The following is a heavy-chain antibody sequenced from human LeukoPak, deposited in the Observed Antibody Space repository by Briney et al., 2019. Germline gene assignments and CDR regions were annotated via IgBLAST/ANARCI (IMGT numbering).Heavy chain of an antibody. CDR1: GFTFSSYA. Sequence: GGSLRLSCAASGFTFSSYAMHWVRQAPGKGLEWVAVMSYDGSNKYYADSVKGRFTISRDNSKNALYLQMNSLRAEDTAVYYCASAISSSWSFEFDYWGQGTLVTVSS. V-gene: IGHV3-30-3*01. CDR2: MSYDGSNK. J-gene: IGHJ4*02. D-gene: IGHD6-13*01. CDR3: ASAISSSWSFEFDY.